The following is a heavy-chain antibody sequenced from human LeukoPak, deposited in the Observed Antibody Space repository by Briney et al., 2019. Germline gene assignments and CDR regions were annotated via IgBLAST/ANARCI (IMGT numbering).Heavy chain of an antibody. D-gene: IGHD5-18*01. CDR2: TYYRSKLYN. V-gene: IGHV6-1*01. CDR1: GDIFSSNSAA. Sequence: SHTLSLTCALSGDIFSSNSAAWHWIRGSPSRGLEWLGRTYYRSKLYNDYAVSVKSRITINPDTSKNQFSLQLNSVTPEDTAVYYCARVRGYSYGFSPYYYYYMDVWGKGTTVTVSS. J-gene: IGHJ6*03. CDR3: ARVRGYSYGFSPYYYYYMDV.